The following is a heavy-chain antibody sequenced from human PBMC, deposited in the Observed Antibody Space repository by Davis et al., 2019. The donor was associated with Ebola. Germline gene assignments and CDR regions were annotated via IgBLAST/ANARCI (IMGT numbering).Heavy chain of an antibody. CDR3: ARLAAAGVEVDY. CDR1: GYSFTSYW. V-gene: IGHV5-51*01. J-gene: IGHJ4*02. CDR2: TYAGDSDV. Sequence: GESLKISCKGSGYSFTSYWIAWVRQMPGKGLEWMGITYAGDSDVRYSPSFEGQVTISVDRSLTTAYLQWSSLKASDTAMYYCARLAAAGVEVDYWGQGTLVTVSS. D-gene: IGHD6-13*01.